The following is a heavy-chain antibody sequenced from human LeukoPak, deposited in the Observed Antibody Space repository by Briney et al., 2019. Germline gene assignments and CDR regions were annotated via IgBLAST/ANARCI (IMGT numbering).Heavy chain of an antibody. CDR3: AKFGRPAAGTL. CDR1: GFTFSNSA. Sequence: GGSLRPSCVASGFTFSNSALSWVRQAPGKGLEWVSGISGSGNNTYYTDTVKGRFTISRDNSKNTLYLQMNSLRAGDTAVYFCAKFGRPAAGTLWGQGTLVTVSS. V-gene: IGHV3-23*01. J-gene: IGHJ4*02. CDR2: ISGSGNNT. D-gene: IGHD2-2*01.